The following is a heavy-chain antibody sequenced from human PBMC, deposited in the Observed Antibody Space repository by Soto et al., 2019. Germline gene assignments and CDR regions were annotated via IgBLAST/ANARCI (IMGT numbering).Heavy chain of an antibody. CDR2: IRSKVNSYAT. J-gene: IGHJ5*01. Sequence: GGSLRLSCAASGFTFSGSAVHWVRQASGKGLEGVGRIRSKVNSYATTYAASVKGRFIISRDDSKNTAYLQMNSLKSDDTAVYYCTRHEAYCGGDCHKFDGFDPWGQGSLVTVSS. D-gene: IGHD2-21*02. V-gene: IGHV3-73*01. CDR1: GFTFSGSA. CDR3: TRHEAYCGGDCHKFDGFDP.